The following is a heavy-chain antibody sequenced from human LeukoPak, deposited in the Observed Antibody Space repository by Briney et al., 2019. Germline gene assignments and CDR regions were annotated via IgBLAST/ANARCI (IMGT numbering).Heavy chain of an antibody. CDR2: ISGSGGGS. CDR1: GFTFSSHA. V-gene: IGHV3-23*01. D-gene: IGHD1-26*01. J-gene: IGHJ4*02. Sequence: GGSLRLSCAAAGFTFSSHAMSWVRQAPGKGLQWVSVISGSGGGSYYADAVKGRFTISRDNAKNTLYLQMNSLKSEDSAAYYCARGPASNSGNYYAGDYWGQGTLVTVSS. CDR3: ARGPASNSGNYYAGDY.